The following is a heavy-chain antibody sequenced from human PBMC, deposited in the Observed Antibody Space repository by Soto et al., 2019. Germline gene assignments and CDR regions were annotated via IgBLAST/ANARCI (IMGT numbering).Heavy chain of an antibody. J-gene: IGHJ6*03. Sequence: GASVKVSCKASGGTFSSYAISWVRQAPGQGLEWMGGIIPIFGTANYAQKFQGRVTITADESTSTAYMELSSLRSEDTAVYYCARGRPSIVLMVYANNYYYYYYMDVWGKGTKVTVSS. CDR2: IIPIFGTA. CDR1: GGTFSSYA. CDR3: ARGRPSIVLMVYANNYYYYYYMDV. V-gene: IGHV1-69*13. D-gene: IGHD2-8*01.